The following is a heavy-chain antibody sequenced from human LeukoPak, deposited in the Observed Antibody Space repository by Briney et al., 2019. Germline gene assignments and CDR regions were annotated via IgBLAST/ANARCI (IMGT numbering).Heavy chain of an antibody. Sequence: GGSLRLSCAASGFTFSSYAMSWVRQAPGKGLEWVSAISGSGGSTYYPDSVKGRFTISRDNSKNTLYLQMNSLRAEDTAVYYCAKGYRSSTSCYARFDPWGQGTLVTVSS. CDR2: ISGSGGST. CDR1: GFTFSSYA. J-gene: IGHJ5*02. CDR3: AKGYRSSTSCYARFDP. D-gene: IGHD2-2*01. V-gene: IGHV3-23*01.